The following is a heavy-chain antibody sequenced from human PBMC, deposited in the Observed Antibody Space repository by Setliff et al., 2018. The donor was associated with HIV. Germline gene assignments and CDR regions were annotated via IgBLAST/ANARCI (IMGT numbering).Heavy chain of an antibody. D-gene: IGHD6-13*01. V-gene: IGHV3-7*02. CDR1: GFTFSSYW. Sequence: GGSLRLSCAASGFTFSSYWMSWVRQAPGKGLEWVASIKQDGSEKYYMDSVKGRFTISRDNAKNSLYVQINSLRAEDTAVYYCARSRAAGFDYWGQGTLVTVSS. J-gene: IGHJ4*02. CDR3: ARSRAAGFDY. CDR2: IKQDGSEK.